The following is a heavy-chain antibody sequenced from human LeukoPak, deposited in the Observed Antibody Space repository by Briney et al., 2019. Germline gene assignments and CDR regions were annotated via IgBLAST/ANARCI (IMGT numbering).Heavy chain of an antibody. CDR1: GYSFTSYW. Sequence: KPGESLKISCKGSGYSFTSYWIGWVRQMPGKGLEWMGIIYPDDSDTRYSPSFQGQVTISADKSIGTAYLQWSSLKASDTAMYYCASAPSMVRGVMAAFDIWGQGTIVTVSS. V-gene: IGHV5-51*01. CDR2: IYPDDSDT. D-gene: IGHD3-10*01. CDR3: ASAPSMVRGVMAAFDI. J-gene: IGHJ3*02.